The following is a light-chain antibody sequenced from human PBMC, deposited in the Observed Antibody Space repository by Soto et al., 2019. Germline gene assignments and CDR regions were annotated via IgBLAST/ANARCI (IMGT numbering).Light chain of an antibody. CDR2: GAS. Sequence: EVVLTQSPGTLSLSPGERATLSCRASQSVTSNYLAWYQQKPGQAPRLLIYGASSRASDIPARFSGSGSGTDFTLTISRLEPEDFALYYCQQYVTSPVTFGQGTKLEI. J-gene: IGKJ2*01. CDR1: QSVTSNY. CDR3: QQYVTSPVT. V-gene: IGKV3-20*01.